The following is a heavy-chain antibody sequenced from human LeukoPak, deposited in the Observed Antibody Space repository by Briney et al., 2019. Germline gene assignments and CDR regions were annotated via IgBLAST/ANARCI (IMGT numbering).Heavy chain of an antibody. V-gene: IGHV3-7*01. CDR3: ARDMRGIAARRGGYYFDY. Sequence: PGGSLRLSCAASGFTFSSYWMSWVRQAPGKGLEWVANIKQEGSEKYYVDSVKGRFTISRDNAKNSLYLQMNSLRAEDTAVYYCARDMRGIAARRGGYYFDYWGQGTLVTVSS. CDR2: IKQEGSEK. CDR1: GFTFSSYW. J-gene: IGHJ4*02. D-gene: IGHD6-6*01.